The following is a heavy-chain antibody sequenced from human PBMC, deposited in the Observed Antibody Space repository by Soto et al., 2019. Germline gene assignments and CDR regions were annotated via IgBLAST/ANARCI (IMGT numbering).Heavy chain of an antibody. CDR3: TIFHSQHYDSSGYFDY. CDR2: IFYTGRT. D-gene: IGHD3-22*01. V-gene: IGHV4-39*01. Sequence: PETLSLTCTVSDGSISTSSYYWGWLRQSPGKGLEWIGTIFYTGRTYYNPSLESRVTLSVDTSKNQFSLHLTSVTAADTAVYYCTIFHSQHYDSSGYFDYWGQGTPVTVSS. J-gene: IGHJ4*02. CDR1: DGSISTSSYY.